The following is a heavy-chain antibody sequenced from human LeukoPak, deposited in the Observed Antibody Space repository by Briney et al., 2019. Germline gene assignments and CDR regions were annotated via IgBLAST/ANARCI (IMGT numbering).Heavy chain of an antibody. CDR1: GGSISSTYDH. V-gene: IGHV4-39*01. Sequence: TPSETLSLTCTVSGGSISSTYDHWDWIRQPPGKGLEWLGSIRYSGTTYYNPSLKGRVTIFVDTSNNQFSLRLRSVTAADTAVYYCARRLHYSDYWGQGSLVTVSS. J-gene: IGHJ4*02. CDR2: IRYSGTT. CDR3: ARRLHYSDY. D-gene: IGHD2-21*02.